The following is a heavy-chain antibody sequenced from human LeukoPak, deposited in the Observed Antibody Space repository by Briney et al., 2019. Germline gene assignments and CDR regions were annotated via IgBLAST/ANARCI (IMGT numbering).Heavy chain of an antibody. CDR3: ATDLYDSLAV. CDR2: VNSYTGNT. J-gene: IGHJ6*04. CDR1: GYTFTSYG. V-gene: IGHV1-18*01. D-gene: IGHD3-16*01. Sequence: GASVKVSCKASGYTFTSYGITWVRQAPGQGLEWMGGVNSYTGNTNYAQKFQGRVTITTDESTSTAYMELSSLRSEDTAVYYCATDLYDSLAVWGKGTTVTVSS.